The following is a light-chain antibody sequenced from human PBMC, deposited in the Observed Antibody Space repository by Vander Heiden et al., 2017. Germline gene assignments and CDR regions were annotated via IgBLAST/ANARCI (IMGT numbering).Light chain of an antibody. V-gene: IGKV1-39*01. J-gene: IGKJ1*01. CDR2: AAS. Sequence: DIQMTQSPSSLYASVGDRVTITCRASQSISSYLNWYQQKPGKAPKLLIYAASSLQSGVPSRFSGSGSGTDFTLTISSLQPEYFATYYCQHSYSTPWTFGQGTKVEIK. CDR1: QSISSY. CDR3: QHSYSTPWT.